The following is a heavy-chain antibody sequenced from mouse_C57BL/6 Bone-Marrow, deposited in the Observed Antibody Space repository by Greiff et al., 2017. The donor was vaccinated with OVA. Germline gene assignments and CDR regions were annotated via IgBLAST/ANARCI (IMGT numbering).Heavy chain of an antibody. CDR3: ASLGGNFDV. CDR2: INYDGSST. Sequence: EVKLVESEGGLVQPGSSMKLSCTASGFTFSDYYMAWVRQVPEKGLEWVANINYDGSSTYYLDSLKSRFIISRDNAKNILYLQMSSLKSEDTATYYCASLGGNFDVWGTGTTVTVSS. J-gene: IGHJ1*03. V-gene: IGHV5-16*01. CDR1: GFTFSDYY. D-gene: IGHD2-10*02.